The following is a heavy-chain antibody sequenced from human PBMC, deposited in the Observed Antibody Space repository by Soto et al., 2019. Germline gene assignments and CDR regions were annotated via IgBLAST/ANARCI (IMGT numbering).Heavy chain of an antibody. CDR3: ARGLKRQVPSYSRNGYGYFYYYLAV. J-gene: IGHJ6*03. Sequence: QRVEWMGWIIPNSGNTGYAQKFQGRVTMTRNTSISTAYLELSSLRSEDTAVYYCARGLKRQVPSYSRNGYGYFYYYLAVWGKGSTVTVSS. D-gene: IGHD5-18*01. V-gene: IGHV1-8*01. CDR2: IIPNSGNT.